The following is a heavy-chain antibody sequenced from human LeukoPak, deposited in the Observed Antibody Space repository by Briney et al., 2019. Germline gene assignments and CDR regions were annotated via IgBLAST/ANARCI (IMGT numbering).Heavy chain of an antibody. CDR1: GYTFTSYG. D-gene: IGHD2-2*01. CDR3: ARDDPYCSSTSCYLLSAWFDP. J-gene: IGHJ5*02. Sequence: ASVKVSCKASGYTFTSYGISWVRQAPGQGLEWMGWISAYNGNTNYAQKLQGRATMTTDTSTSTAYMELRSLRSDDTAVYYCARDDPYCSSTSCYLLSAWFDPWGQGTLVTVSS. V-gene: IGHV1-18*01. CDR2: ISAYNGNT.